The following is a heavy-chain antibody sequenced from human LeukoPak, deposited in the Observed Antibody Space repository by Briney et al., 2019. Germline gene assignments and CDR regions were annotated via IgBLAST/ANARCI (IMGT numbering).Heavy chain of an antibody. Sequence: GGSLRLSCAASGFTFSSYSMNWVRQAPGKGLEWVSYISSSSSTIYYADSVKGRFTISRDNSKNTLYLQMNSLRAEDTAVYSXXXNGGLWCLDYWGQGTLVTVSS. CDR1: GFTFSSYS. D-gene: IGHD4/OR15-4a*01. CDR2: ISSSSSTI. V-gene: IGHV3-48*01. CDR3: XXNGGLWCLDY. J-gene: IGHJ4*02.